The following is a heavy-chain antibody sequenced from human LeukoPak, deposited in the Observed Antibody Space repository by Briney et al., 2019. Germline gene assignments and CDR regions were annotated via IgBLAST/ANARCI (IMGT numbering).Heavy chain of an antibody. Sequence: GGSLRLSCAASGVTFSSYGVHWVRQAPGKGLEWVALISSDGNDKLYGDSVKGRFTISRDNSKSTLYLQMNSLRAEDTAVYYCTTKVIRGNSGDDYDDWGQGTLVTVSS. D-gene: IGHD5-12*01. CDR3: TTKVIRGNSGDDYDD. J-gene: IGHJ4*02. CDR2: ISSDGNDK. V-gene: IGHV3-30*03. CDR1: GVTFSSYG.